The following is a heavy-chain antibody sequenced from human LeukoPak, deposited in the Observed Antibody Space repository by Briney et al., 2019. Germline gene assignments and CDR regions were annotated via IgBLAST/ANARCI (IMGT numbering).Heavy chain of an antibody. D-gene: IGHD6-19*01. CDR2: MNPNSGGT. Sequence: GASVKVSCKASGYTFTDYYMHWMRQAPGQGPEWMDWMNPNSGGTNYAQKFQGRVTMTSETSITPAYMKLNLLRADDTAVYYWSPRRVAADTGFVYWGQGTLVTVSS. CDR1: GYTFTDYY. J-gene: IGHJ4*02. CDR3: SPRRVAADTGFVY. V-gene: IGHV1-2*02.